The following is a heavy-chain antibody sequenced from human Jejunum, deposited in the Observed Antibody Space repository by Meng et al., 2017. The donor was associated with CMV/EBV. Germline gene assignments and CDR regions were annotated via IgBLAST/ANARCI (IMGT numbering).Heavy chain of an antibody. Sequence: QVQLQESAHGLVKPLETLSRTCTVSGGSVNNYYWSWIRQSAGKGLEWIGRFYSSDTYNYHPSLDSRVTMSLDTSKNQFSLNLRSVTAADTATYYCARGPGASTREGFDYWGLGTLVTVSS. J-gene: IGHJ4*02. CDR2: FYSSDTY. CDR3: ARGPGASTREGFDY. CDR1: GGSVNNYY. V-gene: IGHV4-4*07. D-gene: IGHD1-26*01.